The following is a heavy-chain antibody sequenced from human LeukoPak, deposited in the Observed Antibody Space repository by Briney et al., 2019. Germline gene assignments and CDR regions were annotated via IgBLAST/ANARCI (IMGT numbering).Heavy chain of an antibody. V-gene: IGHV3-9*01. CDR2: ISWNSGSI. CDR3: AKGTGRYWTFFDY. CDR1: GFTFDDYA. J-gene: IGHJ4*02. D-gene: IGHD1-26*01. Sequence: GRSLRLSCAASGFTFDDYATHWVRQGPGKGLEWVSGISWNSGSIDYVESVKGRFTISRDNAKNSLYLQMNSLRPEDTAFYYCAKGTGRYWTFFDYWGRGTLVTVSS.